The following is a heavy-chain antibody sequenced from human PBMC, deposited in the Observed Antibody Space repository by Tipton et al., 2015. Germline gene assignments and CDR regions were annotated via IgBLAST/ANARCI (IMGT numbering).Heavy chain of an antibody. CDR2: VYYSGYT. CDR3: ARDNGVAPGYHFDC. Sequence: TLSLTCTVSGGSIGGGYYWSWLRPYPGKGLEWIGFVYYSGYTNYNPSLTSRLTISVDTSRNQFSLHLKSVTAADTAVYYCARDNGVAPGYHFDCWGQGTLVTVSS. V-gene: IGHV4-31*03. D-gene: IGHD2-2*01. J-gene: IGHJ4*02. CDR1: GGSIGGGYY.